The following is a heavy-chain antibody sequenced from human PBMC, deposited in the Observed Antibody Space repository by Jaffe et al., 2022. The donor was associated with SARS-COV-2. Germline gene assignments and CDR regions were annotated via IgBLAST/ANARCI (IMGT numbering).Heavy chain of an antibody. D-gene: IGHD5-12*01. CDR3: ARVSILAAGPMDV. Sequence: QVQLVESGGRLVRPGGSLRLSCEASGFMFRDHYMSWVRQAPGKGLEWIAYIRGSGDNTHYADSVRGRFTISRDNTKKSLFLQMNSLRAEDTAVYYCARVSILAAGPMDVWGKGTTVTVSS. CDR2: IRGSGDNT. J-gene: IGHJ6*04. V-gene: IGHV3-11*01. CDR1: GFMFRDHY.